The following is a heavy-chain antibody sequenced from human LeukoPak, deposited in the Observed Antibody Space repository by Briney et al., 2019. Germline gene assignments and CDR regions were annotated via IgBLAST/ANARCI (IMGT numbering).Heavy chain of an antibody. V-gene: IGHV1-2*02. CDR2: INPNSGGT. CDR1: GYTFTGYY. D-gene: IGHD3-9*01. Sequence: ASVKVSCKASGYTFTGYYMHWVRQAPGQGLEWMGWINPNSGGTNYAQKFQGRVTMTRDTSISTAYMELSRLRSDDTAVYYCARSTLRYFDWLLMTPPEDAFDIWGQGTMVTVSS. J-gene: IGHJ3*02. CDR3: ARSTLRYFDWLLMTPPEDAFDI.